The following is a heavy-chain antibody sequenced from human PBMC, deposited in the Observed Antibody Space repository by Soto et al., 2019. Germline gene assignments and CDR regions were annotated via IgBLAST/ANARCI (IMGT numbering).Heavy chain of an antibody. J-gene: IGHJ2*01. CDR2: IIPIFGTA. CDR3: ARTYLAYCGGDCFYWYFDL. Sequence: QVQLVQSGAEVKKPGSSVKVSCKASGGTFSSYAISWVRQAPGQGLEWMGGIIPIFGTANYAQKFQGRVTITADKSTSPAYMELSSLRSEDTAVYYCARTYLAYCGGDCFYWYFDLWGRGTLVTVSS. D-gene: IGHD2-21*02. CDR1: GGTFSSYA. V-gene: IGHV1-69*06.